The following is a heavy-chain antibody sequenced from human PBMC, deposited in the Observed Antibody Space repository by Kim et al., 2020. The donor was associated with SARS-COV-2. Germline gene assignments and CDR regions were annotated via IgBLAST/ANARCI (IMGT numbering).Heavy chain of an antibody. CDR1: GGSISSYY. Sequence: SETLSLTCTVSGGSISSYYWSWIRQPPGKGLEWIGYIYYSGSTNYNPSLKSRVTISVDTSKNQFSLKLSSVTAADTAVYYCAREGSYSSGPGGFDPWGQGTLVTVSS. CDR3: AREGSYSSGPGGFDP. CDR2: IYYSGST. J-gene: IGHJ5*02. V-gene: IGHV4-59*01. D-gene: IGHD6-19*01.